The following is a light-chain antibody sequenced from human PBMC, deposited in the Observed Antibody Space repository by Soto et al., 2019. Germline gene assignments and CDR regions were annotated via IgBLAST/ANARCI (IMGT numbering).Light chain of an antibody. CDR1: YSDVGGSNY. CDR2: EVI. J-gene: IGLJ2*01. Sequence: QSALTQPPSASGSPGQSVTISCTGTYSDVGGSNYVSWYQQHPGKAPKLVMYEVIQRPSGVPDRFSGSRSGNTASLTVSRLQAEDEADYYCSSNVVGTNLKIFGEGTKL. V-gene: IGLV2-8*01. CDR3: SSNVVGTNLKI.